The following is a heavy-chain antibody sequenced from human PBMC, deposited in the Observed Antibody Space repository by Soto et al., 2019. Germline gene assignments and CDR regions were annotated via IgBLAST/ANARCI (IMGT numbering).Heavy chain of an antibody. V-gene: IGHV3-23*01. Sequence: EGSLRLSFKASGFSFSDYAMTWVRQAPGKGLEWVSVISGSGDNTFYAYSVKGRFAISRDNSKNVLYLQMNSLSADDAAVYFCAKGRAITVYGVDIPXDYWGLGNRVTVS. J-gene: IGHJ4*01. D-gene: IGHD5-12*01. CDR2: ISGSGDNT. CDR1: GFSFSDYA. CDR3: AKGRAITVYGVDIPXDY.